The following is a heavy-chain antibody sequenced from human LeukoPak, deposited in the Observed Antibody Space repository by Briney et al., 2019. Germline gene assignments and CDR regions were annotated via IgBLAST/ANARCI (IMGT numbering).Heavy chain of an antibody. CDR1: GGSISSYY. V-gene: IGHV4-59*08. CDR3: ARLSRDYYDSSGYYRFPYYFDY. Sequence: SETLSLTCTVSGGSISSYYWSWIRQPPGKGLEWIGYIYYSGSTNYNPSLKSRVTISVDTSKNQFSLRLSSVTAADTAMYYCARLSRDYYDSSGYYRFPYYFDYWGQGTLVTVSS. J-gene: IGHJ4*02. D-gene: IGHD3-22*01. CDR2: IYYSGST.